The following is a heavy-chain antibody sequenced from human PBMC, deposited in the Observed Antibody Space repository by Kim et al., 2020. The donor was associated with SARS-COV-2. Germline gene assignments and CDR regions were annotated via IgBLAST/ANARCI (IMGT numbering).Heavy chain of an antibody. CDR2: INHSGST. J-gene: IGHJ5*02. V-gene: IGHV4-34*01. Sequence: SETLSLTCAVYGGSFSGYYWSWIRQPPGKGLEWIGEINHSGSTNYNPSLKSRVTISVDTSKNQFSLKLSSVTAADTAVYYCARASYGSGSYYNWFDPWGQGTLVTVSS. CDR1: GGSFSGYY. CDR3: ARASYGSGSYYNWFDP. D-gene: IGHD3-10*01.